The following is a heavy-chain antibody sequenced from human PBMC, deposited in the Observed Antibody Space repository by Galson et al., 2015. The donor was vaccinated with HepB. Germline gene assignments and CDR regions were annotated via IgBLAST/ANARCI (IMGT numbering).Heavy chain of an antibody. D-gene: IGHD3-10*01. CDR3: ARDQVLWFGSDEGGMDV. V-gene: IGHV3-74*01. CDR1: GFTFSRYW. J-gene: IGHJ6*02. Sequence: SLRLSCAASGFTFSRYWMHWVRQAPGKELVWVSRINSDGRSTSYADSVEGRFTISRDNAKNTMYLQMNSLRAEDTAGYDGARDQVLWFGSDEGGMDVWGQRTTVTVSS. CDR2: INSDGRST.